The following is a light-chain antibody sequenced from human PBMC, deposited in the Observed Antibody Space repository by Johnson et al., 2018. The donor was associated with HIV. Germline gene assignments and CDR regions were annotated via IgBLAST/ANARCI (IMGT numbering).Light chain of an antibody. CDR3: GTWDSSLSAAV. V-gene: IGLV1-51*02. CDR1: SSNIGKNY. Sequence: QSVLTQPPSVSAAPRQKVTISCSGSSSNIGKNYVSWYQQLPGTAPKLLIYENNKRPSGIPDRFSGSKSGTSATLGITGLQTGDEADYYCGTWDSSLSAAVFGTGTKVTVL. CDR2: ENN. J-gene: IGLJ1*01.